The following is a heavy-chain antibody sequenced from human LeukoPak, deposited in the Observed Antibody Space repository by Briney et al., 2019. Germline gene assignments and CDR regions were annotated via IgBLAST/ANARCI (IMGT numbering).Heavy chain of an antibody. J-gene: IGHJ5*02. CDR1: GGAISPYY. CDR3: ARGGLRFLEWLSYLNWFDP. Sequence: SETLSLTCTVSGGAISPYYWSWIRQPPAKGLEWIGYIYYSGSTNYNPSLKSRVTISVDTSKNQFSLKLSSVTAADTAVYYCARGGLRFLEWLSYLNWFDPWGQGTLVTASS. D-gene: IGHD3-3*01. CDR2: IYYSGST. V-gene: IGHV4-59*12.